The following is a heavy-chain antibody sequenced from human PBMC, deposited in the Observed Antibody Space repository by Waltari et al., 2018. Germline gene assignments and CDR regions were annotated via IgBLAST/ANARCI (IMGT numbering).Heavy chain of an antibody. D-gene: IGHD6-13*01. V-gene: IGHV4-59*01. CDR2: IYYSGST. CDR3: AGGGGSSWYDWFDP. Sequence: QEQLQESGSGLVKPSETLSLTCTVSGGSISSYYWSWIRQPPGKGLEWIGYIYYSGSTNYNPSRKSRVTISVDTSKNQFSLKLSSVTAADTAVYYCAGGGGSSWYDWFDPWGQGTLVTVSS. CDR1: GGSISSYY. J-gene: IGHJ5*02.